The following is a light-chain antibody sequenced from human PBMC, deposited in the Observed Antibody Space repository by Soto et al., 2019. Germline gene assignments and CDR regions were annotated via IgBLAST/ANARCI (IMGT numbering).Light chain of an antibody. CDR1: SSDVGGYNY. V-gene: IGLV2-8*01. J-gene: IGLJ1*01. CDR3: SSYAGSNNAV. Sequence: QSVLTQPPSASGSPGQSVTISCTGTSSDVGGYNYVSWYQQHPGKAPKLMIYEVSKRPSGVPDRFSGSKSGNTASLTVSGLQAEDEADYYCSSYAGSNNAVFGTGTK. CDR2: EVS.